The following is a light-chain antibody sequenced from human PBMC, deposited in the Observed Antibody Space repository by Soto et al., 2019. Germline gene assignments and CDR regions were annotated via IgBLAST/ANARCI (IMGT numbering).Light chain of an antibody. CDR3: QQYDSSPVT. Sequence: ENVLTQSPGTLSLSPGERATLSCRASQSVSSSYLNWYQQKRGQAPRLLIYGVSRRATDIPDRFSGSGSGTNFTLNISRLEPEDFAVYYCQQYDSSPVTFGQGTKLEIK. CDR1: QSVSSSY. CDR2: GVS. V-gene: IGKV3-20*01. J-gene: IGKJ2*01.